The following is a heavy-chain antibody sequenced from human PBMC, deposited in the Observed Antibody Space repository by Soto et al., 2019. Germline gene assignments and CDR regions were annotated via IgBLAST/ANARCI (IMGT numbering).Heavy chain of an antibody. Sequence: SGPTLVNPTQTLTLTCTFSGFSLSTSGMRVSWIRQPPGKALEWLARIDWDDDKFYSTSLKTRLTISKDTSKNQVVLTMTNMDPVDKATYYCARHNTGYDSRGHTTPGWYFDLWGRGNLVTVSS. D-gene: IGHD3-22*01. CDR2: IDWDDDK. V-gene: IGHV2-70*04. CDR1: GFSLSTSGMR. CDR3: ARHNTGYDSRGHTTPGWYFDL. J-gene: IGHJ2*01.